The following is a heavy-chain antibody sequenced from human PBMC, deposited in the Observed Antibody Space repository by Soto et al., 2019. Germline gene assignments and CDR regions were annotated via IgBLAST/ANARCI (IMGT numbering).Heavy chain of an antibody. CDR1: GFTVSSNY. J-gene: IGHJ6*02. Sequence: EVQLVESGGGLVQPGGSLRLSCAASGFTVSSNYMSWVRQAAGKGLEWVSVIYSDGSAYYADSVKGRFTISRHKSKNTLYLQMSRLRAEATAVYYCARDPYYDSSGYLASNGMDVWGQGTTVTVSS. CDR3: ARDPYYDSSGYLASNGMDV. V-gene: IGHV3-53*04. D-gene: IGHD3-22*01. CDR2: IYSDGSA.